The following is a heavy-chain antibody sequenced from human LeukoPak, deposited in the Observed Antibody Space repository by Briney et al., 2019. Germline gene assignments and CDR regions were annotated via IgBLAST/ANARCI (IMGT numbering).Heavy chain of an antibody. D-gene: IGHD3-10*01. CDR2: IYTSGST. V-gene: IGHV4-4*07. CDR1: GGSISNYY. Sequence: KPSETLPLTCTVSGGSISNYYWSWIRQPAGKGLERIGRIYTSGSTNYNPSFKSRVTISVDKSKNQFSLKLSSVTAADTAVYYCATGEGSRSYYYYYMDVWGIGTTVTVSS. CDR3: ATGEGSRSYYYYYMDV. J-gene: IGHJ6*03.